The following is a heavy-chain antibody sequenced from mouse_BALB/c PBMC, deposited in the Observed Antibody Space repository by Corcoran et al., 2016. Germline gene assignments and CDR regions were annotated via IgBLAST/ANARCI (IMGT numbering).Heavy chain of an antibody. D-gene: IGHD2-1*01. CDR1: GYSFTGYY. CDR3: ASYYGNYWYFDD. CDR2: INPYNGAT. J-gene: IGHJ1*01. Sequence: EVQLQQSGPELVKPGASVKISCKASGYSFTGYYMHWVKQSHVKSLEWIGRINPYNGATSYNQNFKDKASLTVDKSSSTAYMELHSLTSEDSAVYYCASYYGNYWYFDDWGAGTTVTVSS. V-gene: IGHV1-26*01.